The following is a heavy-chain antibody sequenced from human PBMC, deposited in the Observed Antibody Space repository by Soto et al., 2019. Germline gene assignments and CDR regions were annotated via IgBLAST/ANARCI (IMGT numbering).Heavy chain of an antibody. CDR1: GYTFTSYD. CDR3: ARGNPGNNYYYYYMDV. Sequence: ASVKVSCKASGYTFTSYDINWVRQATGQGLEWMGWMNPNSGNTGYAQKFQGRVTMTRNTSISTAYMELSSLRSEDTAVYYCARGNPGNNYYYYYMDVWGKGTTVTVSS. D-gene: IGHD1-1*01. CDR2: MNPNSGNT. V-gene: IGHV1-8*01. J-gene: IGHJ6*03.